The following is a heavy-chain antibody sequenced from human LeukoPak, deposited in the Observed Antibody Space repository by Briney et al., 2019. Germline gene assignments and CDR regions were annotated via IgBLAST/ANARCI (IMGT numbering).Heavy chain of an antibody. Sequence: PSETLSLTCTVSGASFGNDYWSWVRQAPGKGLEWIGYIYHNGRTNYNPSLKSRITMSIDTSQKKFSLKVISVTAADTAVYYCARASEGIGYFDTWARGSLVTVSS. D-gene: IGHD3-9*01. V-gene: IGHV4-59*01. CDR3: ARASEGIGYFDT. CDR2: IYHNGRT. CDR1: GASFGNDY. J-gene: IGHJ5*02.